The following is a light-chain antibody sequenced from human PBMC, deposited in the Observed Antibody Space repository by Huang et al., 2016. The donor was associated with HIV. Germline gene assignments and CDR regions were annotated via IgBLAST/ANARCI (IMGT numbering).Light chain of an antibody. Sequence: EIVMTQSPATLSVSPGERATLSCRASQSVSSNLAWYQQKPGQAPRLLIYGASTRATCIPARFSGSGSGTEFTLTISSLQSEDFAVYYCQQYNNRWTFGQGTKVEIK. CDR3: QQYNNRWT. CDR1: QSVSSN. J-gene: IGKJ1*01. CDR2: GAS. V-gene: IGKV3-15*01.